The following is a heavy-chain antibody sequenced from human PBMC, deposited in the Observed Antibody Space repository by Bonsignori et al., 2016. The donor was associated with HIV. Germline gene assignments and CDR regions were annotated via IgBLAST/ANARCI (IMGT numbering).Heavy chain of an antibody. CDR3: ATSGNSYYFDY. V-gene: IGHV4-59*01. J-gene: IGHJ4*02. D-gene: IGHD4-23*01. Sequence: VRQAPGKGLEWIGYIYYSGSTNYNPSLKSRVTISVDTSKNQFSLNLTSVTAADTAVYYCATSGNSYYFDYWGLGTLVTVSS. CDR2: IYYSGST.